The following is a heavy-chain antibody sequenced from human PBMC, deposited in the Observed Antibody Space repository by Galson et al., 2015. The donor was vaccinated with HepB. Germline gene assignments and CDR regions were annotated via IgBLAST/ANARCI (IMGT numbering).Heavy chain of an antibody. CDR3: TTVPLYSGYDSSNYYYYGMDV. CDR1: GFTFSNAW. CDR2: IKSKTDGGTT. J-gene: IGHJ6*02. Sequence: SLRLSCAASGFTFSNAWMSWVRQAPGKGLEWVGRIKSKTDGGTTDYAAPVKGRFTISRDDSKNTLYLQMNSLKTEDTAVYYCTTVPLYSGYDSSNYYYYGMDVWGQGTTVTVSS. V-gene: IGHV3-15*01. D-gene: IGHD5-12*01.